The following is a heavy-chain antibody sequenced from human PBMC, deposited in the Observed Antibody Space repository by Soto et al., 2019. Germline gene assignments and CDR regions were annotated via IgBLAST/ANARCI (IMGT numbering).Heavy chain of an antibody. CDR3: ARGWSTSSRRYFDY. D-gene: IGHD6-6*01. J-gene: IGHJ4*02. Sequence: QVQLVESGGGLVKPGGSLRLSCAASGFTFSDYYMGWIRQVPGKGLEWLSYISGSGYTIYYADSVEGRFTISRDNSKNSLFLQVNSLRGEDTAVYYCARGWSTSSRRYFDYWGQGTLVTASS. V-gene: IGHV3-11*01. CDR2: ISGSGYTI. CDR1: GFTFSDYY.